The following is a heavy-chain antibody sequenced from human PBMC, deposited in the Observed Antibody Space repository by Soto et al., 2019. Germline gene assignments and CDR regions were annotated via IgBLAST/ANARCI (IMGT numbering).Heavy chain of an antibody. J-gene: IGHJ4*02. CDR2: VNWNGGST. D-gene: IGHD1-26*01. CDR1: GFTFDDYG. V-gene: IGHV3-20*04. CDR3: VRGASLNFDY. Sequence: EVQLVESGGGVLRPGGSLRLSCAASGFTFDDYGMSWARQAPGKGLEWVSGVNWNGGSTGYADSVKGRFTISRDNAEHSLYLQMNSLRAGYTAFYYCVRGASLNFDYWGQGTLVTVSS.